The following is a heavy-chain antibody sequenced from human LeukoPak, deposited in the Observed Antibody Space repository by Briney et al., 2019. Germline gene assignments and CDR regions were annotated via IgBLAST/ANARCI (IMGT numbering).Heavy chain of an antibody. CDR3: AREITGTPFDY. CDR2: IKQDGSEK. J-gene: IGHJ4*02. Sequence: TGGSLRLSCAAPGFTFSSYWMSWVRQAPGKGLEWVANIKQDGSEKYYVDSVKGRFTISRDNAKNSLYLQMNSLRAEDTAVYYCAREITGTPFDYWGQGTLVTVSS. D-gene: IGHD1-7*01. CDR1: GFTFSSYW. V-gene: IGHV3-7*01.